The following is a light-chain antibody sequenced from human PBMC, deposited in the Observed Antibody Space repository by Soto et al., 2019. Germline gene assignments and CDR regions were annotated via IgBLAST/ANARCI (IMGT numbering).Light chain of an antibody. CDR1: QDIRTY. J-gene: IGKJ1*01. Sequence: IQLTQSPSSLSASVGDRVTITSRASQDIRTYLAWYQQHPGRAPKLLIYLASTLESGVPSRFSGSGSGTDFTLTISSLQPDDSGTYFCQQLDSDPPWTFGQGTRVEIK. CDR2: LAS. V-gene: IGKV1-9*01. CDR3: QQLDSDPPWT.